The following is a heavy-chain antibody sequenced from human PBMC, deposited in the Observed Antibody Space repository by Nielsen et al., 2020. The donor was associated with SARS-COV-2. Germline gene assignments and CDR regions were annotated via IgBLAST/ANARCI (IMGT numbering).Heavy chain of an antibody. D-gene: IGHD1-26*01. CDR3: ATVEGREWFDP. J-gene: IGHJ5*02. Sequence: GESLKISCAASGFTFSSYAMSWVRQAPGKGLEWVSAISGSGGSTYYADSVKGRFTISIDNSKNTLYLQMNSLRAEDTAVYYCATVEGREWFDPWGQGTLVTVSS. V-gene: IGHV3-23*01. CDR1: GFTFSSYA. CDR2: ISGSGGST.